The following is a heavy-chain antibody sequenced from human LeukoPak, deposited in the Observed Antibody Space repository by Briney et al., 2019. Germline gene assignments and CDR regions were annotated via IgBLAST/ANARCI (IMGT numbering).Heavy chain of an antibody. CDR2: ISVSGYST. CDR3: ARDKSSDYGDWFDP. CDR1: GFTFNTYA. V-gene: IGHV3-23*01. D-gene: IGHD4-17*01. J-gene: IGHJ5*02. Sequence: GGSLRLSCAASGFTFNTYAMNWVRQAPGKGLEWVSVISVSGYSTYYADSVKGRFTISRDNSKNTLYLQMNSLRAEDTAVYYCARDKSSDYGDWFDPWGQGTLVTVSS.